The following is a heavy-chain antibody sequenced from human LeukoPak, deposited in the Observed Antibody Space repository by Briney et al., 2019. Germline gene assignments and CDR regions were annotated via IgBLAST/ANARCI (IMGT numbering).Heavy chain of an antibody. D-gene: IGHD4-17*01. J-gene: IGHJ4*02. CDR2: ISSSGSTK. V-gene: IGHV3-48*03. CDR3: AREALTETTFGPYDY. CDR1: GFTFNNYA. Sequence: GGSLRLSCAASGFTFNNYAMNWVRQAPGKGLEWVSYISSSGSTKYYADSLMGRFTLSRDNAKKSLYLQMNSLRAEDTAVYYCAREALTETTFGPYDYWGQGTLVTVSS.